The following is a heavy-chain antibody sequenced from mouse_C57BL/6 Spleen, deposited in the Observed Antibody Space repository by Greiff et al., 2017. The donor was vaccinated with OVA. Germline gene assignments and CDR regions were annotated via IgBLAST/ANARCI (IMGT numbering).Heavy chain of an antibody. CDR2: IHPNSGST. V-gene: IGHV1-64*01. D-gene: IGHD2-5*01. Sequence: VQRVESGAELVKPGASVKLSCKASGYTFTSYWMHWVKQRPGQGLEWIGMIHPNSGSTNYNEKFKSKATLTVDKSSSTAYMQLSSLTSEDSAVYYCASSYYSNTLDYWGQGTTLTVSS. J-gene: IGHJ2*01. CDR3: ASSYYSNTLDY. CDR1: GYTFTSYW.